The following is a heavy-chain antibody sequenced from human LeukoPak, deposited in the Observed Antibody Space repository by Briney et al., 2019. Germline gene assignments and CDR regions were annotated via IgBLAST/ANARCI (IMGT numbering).Heavy chain of an antibody. CDR1: GFTFSSYA. V-gene: IGHV3-23*01. CDR3: AKPGRWIKAFDY. Sequence: PGGSLRLSCAASGFTFSSYAMSWVRQAPGMGLEWVSAISGSGGSTYYADSVKGRFTISRDNSKNTLYLQMNSLRAEDTAVYYCAKPGRWIKAFDYWGQGTLVTVSS. J-gene: IGHJ4*02. CDR2: ISGSGGST. D-gene: IGHD2-2*03.